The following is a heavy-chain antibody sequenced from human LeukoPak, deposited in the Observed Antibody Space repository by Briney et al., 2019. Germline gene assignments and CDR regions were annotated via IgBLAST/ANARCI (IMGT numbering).Heavy chain of an antibody. CDR1: AGSISSGGYY. J-gene: IGHJ3*02. D-gene: IGHD3-22*01. CDR3: AVVTGFASDAFDI. CDR2: IYYSGST. Sequence: PSETLSLTCTVSAGSISSGGYYWSWIRQYPGKGLEWIGYIYYSGSTFYKPSLKSRVTISIDTSKNQFSLKLSSVTAADTAEYFCAVVTGFASDAFDIWGQGTMVTVSS. V-gene: IGHV4-31*03.